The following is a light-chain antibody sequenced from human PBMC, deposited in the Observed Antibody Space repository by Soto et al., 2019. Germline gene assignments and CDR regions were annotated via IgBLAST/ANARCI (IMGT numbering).Light chain of an antibody. Sequence: EIVMTQYPATLSVSPGERATLSCRASQSVSSNLAWYQQKPGQAPRLLIYGASTRATGIPATFSGSWSGTEFTLTISSLQSEDFAVYYCQQYNNWPFTLGPGTKVDIK. V-gene: IGKV3-15*01. CDR3: QQYNNWPFT. CDR2: GAS. CDR1: QSVSSN. J-gene: IGKJ3*01.